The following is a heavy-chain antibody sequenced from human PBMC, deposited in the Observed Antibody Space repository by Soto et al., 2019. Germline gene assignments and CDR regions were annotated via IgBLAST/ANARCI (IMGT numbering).Heavy chain of an antibody. Sequence: PGGSLRLSCAASGFTFSNYGIHWVRQAPGKGLEWVAIIWYDGSNKYYADSVKGRFTISRDNSKNTFFLQMNSLRAEDTAVYYCARDPGTEQWPGGVDYWGQGTLVTVSS. CDR1: GFTFSNYG. D-gene: IGHD6-19*01. CDR3: ARDPGTEQWPGGVDY. CDR2: IWYDGSNK. J-gene: IGHJ4*02. V-gene: IGHV3-33*01.